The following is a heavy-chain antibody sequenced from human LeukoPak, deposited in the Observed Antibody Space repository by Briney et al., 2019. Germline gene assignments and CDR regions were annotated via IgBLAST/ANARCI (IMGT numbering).Heavy chain of an antibody. J-gene: IGHJ4*02. CDR2: IYSGGST. D-gene: IGHD5-18*01. Sequence: GGSLRLSCAASGFTVSSNYMSWVRQAPGKGLEWVSVIYSGGSTYYADSVKGRFTISRDNAKNSLYLQMNSLRAEDTALYYCAKDFTAMVRGGDYWGQGSLVTVSS. CDR1: GFTVSSNY. CDR3: AKDFTAMVRGGDY. V-gene: IGHV3-53*05.